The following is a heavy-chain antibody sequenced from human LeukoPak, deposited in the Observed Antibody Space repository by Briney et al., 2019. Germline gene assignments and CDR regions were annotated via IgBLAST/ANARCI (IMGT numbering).Heavy chain of an antibody. CDR1: RFTFSSYA. V-gene: IGHV3-30*04. D-gene: IGHD6-19*01. Sequence: GGSLRLSCAASRFTFSSYAMHWVRQAPGKGLEWLAAISYDGTNEYHADSVKGRFTISRDNSKNTLYLQMNSLRAEDTAIYYCARDRIAVAGMGAFQHWGQGSLVTVSS. CDR2: ISYDGTNE. CDR3: ARDRIAVAGMGAFQH. J-gene: IGHJ1*01.